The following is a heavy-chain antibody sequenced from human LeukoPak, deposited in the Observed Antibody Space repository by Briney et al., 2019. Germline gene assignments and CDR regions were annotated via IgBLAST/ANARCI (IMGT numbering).Heavy chain of an antibody. CDR1: GFTVSSNY. Sequence: GGSLRLSCAASGFTVSSNYMSWVRQAPGKGLEWVSVIYSGGSTYYADSVKGRFTISRDNSKNTLYLQMNSLRAEDTAVYYCARGPRGYCSGGSCSVDDYWGQGTLVTVSS. CDR3: ARGPRGYCSGGSCSVDDY. D-gene: IGHD2-15*01. CDR2: IYSGGST. J-gene: IGHJ4*02. V-gene: IGHV3-66*01.